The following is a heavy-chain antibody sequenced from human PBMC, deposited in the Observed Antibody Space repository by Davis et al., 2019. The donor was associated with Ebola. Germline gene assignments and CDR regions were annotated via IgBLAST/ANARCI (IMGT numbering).Heavy chain of an antibody. J-gene: IGHJ6*02. Sequence: ASVKVSCKASGYTFTSYGFSWVRQAPGQGLEWMGWISAYNGNTNYAQKFQGRVTMTTDTSTSTAYMELRSLRSDDTAVYYCARDLGAYGALDVWGQGTTVTVSS. V-gene: IGHV1-18*01. CDR3: ARDLGAYGALDV. CDR1: GYTFTSYG. D-gene: IGHD4/OR15-4a*01. CDR2: ISAYNGNT.